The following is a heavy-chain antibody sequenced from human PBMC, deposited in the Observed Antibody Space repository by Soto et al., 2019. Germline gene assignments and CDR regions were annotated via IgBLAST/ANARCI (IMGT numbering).Heavy chain of an antibody. CDR3: ARDRGGITVSSKPLGEWFDP. D-gene: IGHD3-16*01. CDR1: GGSVSSYY. V-gene: IGHV4-59*02. CDR2: IYYTGTT. Sequence: PSETLSLTCTVSGGSVSSYYWSWLRQPPGKGLEWIGYIYYTGTTDYNPSLRSRATISLDLPKNQFSLRLTSVTAADTAVYYCARDRGGITVSSKPLGEWFDPWGQGTLVTVSS. J-gene: IGHJ5*02.